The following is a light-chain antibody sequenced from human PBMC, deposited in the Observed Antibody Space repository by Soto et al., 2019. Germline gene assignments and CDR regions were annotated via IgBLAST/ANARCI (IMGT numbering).Light chain of an antibody. J-gene: IGLJ1*01. CDR3: SSYTTSNTRQIV. Sequence: SALTQSASVSESPGQSITFSCTGTSSDVGGYNYVSWYQHHPGKAPKLMIYDVSNRPSGISNRFSGSKSGNTASLTISGLQPEDEGDYYCSSYTTSNTRQIVFGTGTKVTVL. CDR1: SSDVGGYNY. CDR2: DVS. V-gene: IGLV2-14*03.